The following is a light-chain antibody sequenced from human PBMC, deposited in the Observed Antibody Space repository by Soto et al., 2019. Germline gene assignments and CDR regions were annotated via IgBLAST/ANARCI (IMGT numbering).Light chain of an antibody. CDR2: DTS. J-gene: IGKJ4*01. V-gene: IGKV3-11*01. Sequence: VLTQSPATLSLSPGERATLSCRASQSVSSYLAWYQQKPGQAPRLLIYDTSNRATGIPARFSGSGSGTGFTLTISSLEPEDFAIYYCQQRTNWPFTFGGGTKVDIK. CDR3: QQRTNWPFT. CDR1: QSVSSY.